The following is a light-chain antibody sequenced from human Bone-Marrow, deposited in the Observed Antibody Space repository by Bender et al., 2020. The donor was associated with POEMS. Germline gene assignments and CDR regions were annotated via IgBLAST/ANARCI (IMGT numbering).Light chain of an antibody. Sequence: QSALTQPRSVSGSPGQSVTVSCTGTSNDIGAYNFVSWYQHHPGKAPKLLISEVTKRPSGVPDRFSGSKSGNTASLTVSGLQTEDEADYYCSSYAGSNKFEVFGGGTQLTVL. J-gene: IGLJ3*02. CDR1: SNDIGAYNF. CDR2: EVT. V-gene: IGLV2-8*01. CDR3: SSYAGSNKFEV.